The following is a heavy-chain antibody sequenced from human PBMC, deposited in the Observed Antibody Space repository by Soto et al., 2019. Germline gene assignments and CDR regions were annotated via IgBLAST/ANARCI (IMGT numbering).Heavy chain of an antibody. CDR2: ISGSGDRT. CDR3: ARDVGSSGSSRWFDT. CDR1: GFTYSNYV. Sequence: GGSLRLSCAASGFTYSNYVMSWVRQAPGKGLEWVSGISGSGDRTYYAVSVKGRFTISRDHSKSTLYLQVNSLRAEDTATYYCARDVGSSGSSRWFDTWGQGTLVTVSS. V-gene: IGHV3-23*01. D-gene: IGHD3-10*01. J-gene: IGHJ5*02.